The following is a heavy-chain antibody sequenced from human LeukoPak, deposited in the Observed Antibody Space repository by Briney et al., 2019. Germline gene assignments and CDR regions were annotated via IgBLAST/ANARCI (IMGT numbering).Heavy chain of an antibody. CDR1: GGTFSSYA. CDR3: ARALNLAAGTHDYYYYGMGV. V-gene: IGHV1-69*04. J-gene: IGHJ6*02. Sequence: GASVKVSCKASGGTFSSYAISWVRQAPGQGLEWMGRIIPILGITNYAQKFQGRVTITADKSTSTAYMELSSLRSEDTAVYYCARALNLAAGTHDYYYYGMGVWGQATKGTVSS. CDR2: IIPILGIT. D-gene: IGHD6-13*01.